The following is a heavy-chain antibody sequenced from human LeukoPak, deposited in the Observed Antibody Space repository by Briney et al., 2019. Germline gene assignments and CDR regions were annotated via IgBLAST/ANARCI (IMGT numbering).Heavy chain of an antibody. D-gene: IGHD3-9*01. Sequence: SVKVSCKASGGTFSSYAISWVRQAPGQGLEWMGGIIPIFGTANYAQKFQGRVTITADESTSTAYMELSSLRSEDTAVYYCAIATYYDILTGYYPPYYYYGMDVWGKGTTVTVSS. J-gene: IGHJ6*04. CDR2: IIPIFGTA. CDR3: AIATYYDILTGYYPPYYYYGMDV. V-gene: IGHV1-69*01. CDR1: GGTFSSYA.